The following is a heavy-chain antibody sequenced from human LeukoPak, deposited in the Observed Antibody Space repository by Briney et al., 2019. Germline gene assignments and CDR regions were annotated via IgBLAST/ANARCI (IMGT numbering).Heavy chain of an antibody. D-gene: IGHD6-19*01. CDR1: GGTFSSYA. J-gene: IGHJ4*02. CDR3: ARGGYSSGWYYFDY. V-gene: IGHV1-2*02. Sequence: ASVKVSCKASGGTFSSYAISWVRQDPGQGLEWMGRINPNSGGTNYAQKFQGRVTMTRDTSISTAYMELSRLRSDDTAVYYCARGGYSSGWYYFDYWGQGTLVTVSS. CDR2: INPNSGGT.